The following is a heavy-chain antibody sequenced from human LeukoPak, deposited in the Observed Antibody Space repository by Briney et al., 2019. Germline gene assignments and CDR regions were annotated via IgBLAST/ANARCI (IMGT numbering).Heavy chain of an antibody. Sequence: GGSLRLSCAASGFTFSNAWMSWVRQAPGKGLEWVANIKQDGSEKYYVDSVKGRFTISRDNAKNSLYLQMNSLRAEDTAVYYCARGRDYGDYFFDYWGQGTLVTVSS. CDR1: GFTFSNAW. CDR3: ARGRDYGDYFFDY. J-gene: IGHJ4*02. CDR2: IKQDGSEK. D-gene: IGHD4-17*01. V-gene: IGHV3-7*01.